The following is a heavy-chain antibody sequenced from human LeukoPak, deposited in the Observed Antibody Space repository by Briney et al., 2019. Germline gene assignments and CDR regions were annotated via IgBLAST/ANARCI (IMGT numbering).Heavy chain of an antibody. D-gene: IGHD2-2*01. J-gene: IGHJ3*02. Sequence: LTGGSLRLSCAASGFTFSSYEMNWVRQAPGKGLKWVSYISSSGSTIYYADSVKGRFTISRDNAKNSLYLQMNSLRAEDTDVYYCARTGYCSSTSCYADAFDIWGQGTMVTVSS. CDR2: ISSSGSTI. CDR3: ARTGYCSSTSCYADAFDI. V-gene: IGHV3-48*03. CDR1: GFTFSSYE.